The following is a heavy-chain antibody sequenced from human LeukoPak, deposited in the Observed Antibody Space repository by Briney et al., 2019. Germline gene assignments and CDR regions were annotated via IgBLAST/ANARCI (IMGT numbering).Heavy chain of an antibody. Sequence: SETLSLTCTVAGDSITTYYRSWIRQPPGKGLEWIGYINYIGSTNYNPSLKNRVSISADISKTQFTLRLRYVTAADTAVYFSARGVTAAASSWGQGTLVTVSS. CDR1: GDSITTYY. D-gene: IGHD6-13*01. J-gene: IGHJ5*02. CDR3: ARGVTAAASS. CDR2: INYIGST. V-gene: IGHV4-59*01.